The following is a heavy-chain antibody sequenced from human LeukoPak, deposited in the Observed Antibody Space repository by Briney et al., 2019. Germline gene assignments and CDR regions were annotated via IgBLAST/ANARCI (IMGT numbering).Heavy chain of an antibody. CDR2: IYYSGST. Sequence: SETLSLTCTVSGGSISSSSYYWGWIRQPPGKGLEWIGSIYYSGSTYYNPSLKSRVTISVDTSKNQFSLKLSSVTAADTAVYYCARDPSKNSPLPDGDYDYWGQGTLVTVSS. J-gene: IGHJ4*02. D-gene: IGHD4-17*01. CDR3: ARDPSKNSPLPDGDYDY. V-gene: IGHV4-39*07. CDR1: GGSISSSSYY.